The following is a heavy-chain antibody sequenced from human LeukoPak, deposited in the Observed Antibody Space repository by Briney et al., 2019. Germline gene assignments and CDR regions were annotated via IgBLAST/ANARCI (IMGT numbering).Heavy chain of an antibody. V-gene: IGHV3-23*01. CDR1: GFIFSDYY. D-gene: IGHD6-19*01. CDR2: ISGSGGST. J-gene: IGHJ4*02. CDR3: AKAGSSSGWHSVGY. Sequence: GGSLRLSCAASGFIFSDYYMSWIRQAPGKGLEWVSAISGSGGSTYYADSVKGRFTISRDNSKNTLYLQMNSLRAEDTAVYYCAKAGSSSGWHSVGYWGQGTLVTVSS.